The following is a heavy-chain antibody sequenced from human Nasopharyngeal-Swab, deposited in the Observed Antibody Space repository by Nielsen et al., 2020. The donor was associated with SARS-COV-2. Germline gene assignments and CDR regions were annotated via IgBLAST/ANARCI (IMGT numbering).Heavy chain of an antibody. D-gene: IGHD4-17*01. CDR3: ARDGPDYGDYYFDY. Sequence: LSLTCAASGFTFSNYGMHWVRQAPGKGLEWVAVIWFDGSKKYYADSVKGRFTISRDNSRNTLYLQMNSLRAEDTAVYYCARDGPDYGDYYFDYWGQGTLVTVSS. V-gene: IGHV3-33*01. J-gene: IGHJ4*02. CDR2: IWFDGSKK. CDR1: GFTFSNYG.